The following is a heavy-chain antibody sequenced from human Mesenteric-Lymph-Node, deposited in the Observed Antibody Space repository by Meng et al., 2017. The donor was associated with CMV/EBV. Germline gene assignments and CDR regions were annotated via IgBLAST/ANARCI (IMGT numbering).Heavy chain of an antibody. CDR3: ARGRYYDSSGPRPYYFDY. CDR2: VNPNSGDT. J-gene: IGHJ4*02. CDR1: FTVFY. Sequence: FTVFYVHLVRPAPGQGLEWMGWVNPNSGDTNYAQKFQGRVAMTRDPSISTAYMELSGLRSDDTAVYYCARGRYYDSSGPRPYYFDYWGQGTLVTVSS. V-gene: IGHV1-2*02. D-gene: IGHD3-22*01.